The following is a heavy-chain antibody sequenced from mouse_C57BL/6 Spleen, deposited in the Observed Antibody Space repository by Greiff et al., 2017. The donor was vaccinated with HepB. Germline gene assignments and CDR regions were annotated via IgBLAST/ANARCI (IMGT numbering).Heavy chain of an antibody. V-gene: IGHV1-47*01. CDR1: GYTFTTYP. CDR2: FHPYNDDT. Sequence: VMLVESGAELVKPGASVKMSCKASGYTFTTYPIEWMKQNHGKSLEWIGNFHPYNDDTKYNEKFKGKATLTVEKSSSTVYLELSRLTSDDSAVYYCARRDYYSNYGFAYWGQGTLVTVSA. D-gene: IGHD2-5*01. J-gene: IGHJ3*01. CDR3: ARRDYYSNYGFAY.